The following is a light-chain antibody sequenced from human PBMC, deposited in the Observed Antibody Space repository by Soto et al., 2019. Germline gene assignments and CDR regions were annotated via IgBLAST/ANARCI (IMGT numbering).Light chain of an antibody. V-gene: IGKV3-11*01. CDR2: EAS. Sequence: EIALTQSPATRSLSPGERATLSCWASQSVSSIYLAWYQQKPGLAPRLLIYEASNRATGIPARFSGGGSGTDFTLTISRLENEDFAVYDCQQRSDWTRTFCQGTRLEIK. J-gene: IGKJ5*01. CDR1: QSVSSIY. CDR3: QQRSDWTRT.